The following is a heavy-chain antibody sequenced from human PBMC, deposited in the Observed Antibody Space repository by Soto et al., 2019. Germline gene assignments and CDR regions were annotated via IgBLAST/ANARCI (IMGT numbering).Heavy chain of an antibody. Sequence: PSETLSLTCTVSGGSISSSFYYWGWIRQPPGKGLEWIGSIYYSGSTYSNPSLKSRVTISVDTSKNQFSLKLRSVTAADTAVYYCARQRDYYDGSAYPDYWGQGTLVTVSS. D-gene: IGHD3-22*01. CDR3: ARQRDYYDGSAYPDY. J-gene: IGHJ4*02. CDR1: GGSISSSFYY. V-gene: IGHV4-39*01. CDR2: IYYSGST.